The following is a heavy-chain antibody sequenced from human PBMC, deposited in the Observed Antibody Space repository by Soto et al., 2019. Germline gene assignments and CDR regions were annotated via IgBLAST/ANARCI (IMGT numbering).Heavy chain of an antibody. CDR1: GFTFSNYA. CDR3: ARHIGTWFDF. Sequence: GSLRLSCAASGFTFSNYAMSWVRQAPGKGLEWVSAVSGSGGTTYYADSVRGRFTISRDNSKNTLYLQMNSLRAEDTAIYFCARHIGTWFDFWGQGTLVTVSS. V-gene: IGHV3-23*01. D-gene: IGHD2-21*01. J-gene: IGHJ4*02. CDR2: VSGSGGTT.